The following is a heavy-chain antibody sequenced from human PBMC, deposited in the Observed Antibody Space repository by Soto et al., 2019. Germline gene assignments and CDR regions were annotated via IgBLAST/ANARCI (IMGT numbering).Heavy chain of an antibody. CDR3: ARMSYFYDKWYFDL. J-gene: IGHJ2*01. CDR1: GASINNNDDY. V-gene: IGHV4-30-4*01. Sequence: QLQESGPGLVKPSQTLSLTCTVSGASINNNDDYWSWIRQTPGKGLEWIGYVYYSGTTDYIPSIKIRLSMSIDKSQNQFTLKLNSVTDADTATYYCARMSYFYDKWYFDLWGRGTLVTVSS. D-gene: IGHD3-22*01. CDR2: VYYSGTT.